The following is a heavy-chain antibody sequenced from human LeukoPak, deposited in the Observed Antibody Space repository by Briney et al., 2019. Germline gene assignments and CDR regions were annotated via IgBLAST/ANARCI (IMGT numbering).Heavy chain of an antibody. J-gene: IGHJ4*02. D-gene: IGHD3-22*01. CDR2: INPNSGGT. V-gene: IGHV1-2*02. CDR1: GYTFTGYY. CDR3: ARGDSSGYGIDY. Sequence: ASVKVSCKASGYTFTGYYMHWVRQAPGQGLEWMGWINPNSGGTNYAQKFQGRVAMTRDTSISTAYMELSRLRSDDTAVYYCARGDSSGYGIDYWGQGTLVTVSS.